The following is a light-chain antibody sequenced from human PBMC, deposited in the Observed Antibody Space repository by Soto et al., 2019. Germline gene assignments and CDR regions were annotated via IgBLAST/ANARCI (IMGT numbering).Light chain of an antibody. Sequence: DIQMTQSPSSLSASIGDRVTITCRASQGISNHLAWYQQKPGKVPQFLIYVASSLHSGVPSRSSGSGSGTEFTLTITRMQSDEFATYYCQQYHSYPYTYGQETKVDI. J-gene: IGKJ2*01. CDR1: QGISNH. CDR3: QQYHSYPYT. CDR2: VAS. V-gene: IGKV1-16*01.